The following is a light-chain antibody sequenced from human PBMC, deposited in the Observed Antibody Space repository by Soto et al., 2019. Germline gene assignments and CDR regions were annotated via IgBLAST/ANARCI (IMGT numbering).Light chain of an antibody. J-gene: IGKJ1*01. Sequence: EIVMTQSPATLSVSTGESATLSFSASQSVSSNVDWHQKKPGQAPRLLIYGASTRATGIPARFSGSGSGTELTITISSMKNDEFATYECQHYNSYSEAFGQGTQVDIK. CDR1: QSVSSN. CDR3: QHYNSYSEA. V-gene: IGKV3D-15*01. CDR2: GAS.